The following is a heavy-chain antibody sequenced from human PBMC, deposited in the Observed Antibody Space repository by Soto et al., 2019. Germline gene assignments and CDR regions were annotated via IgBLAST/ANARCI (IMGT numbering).Heavy chain of an antibody. J-gene: IGHJ5*02. CDR2: IIPIFGTA. CDR3: ERDIRQKLVHNLFAP. V-gene: IGHV1-69*13. CDR1: GSTFSRYA. Sequence: SVKLSCKASGSTFSRYAISWVRQAPGQGLEWMGGIIPIFGTANYAQKFQGRVTITADESTSTAYMELSSLRSEDTAVYYCERDIRQKLVHNLFAPWGQGTLVPVSS. D-gene: IGHD6-13*01.